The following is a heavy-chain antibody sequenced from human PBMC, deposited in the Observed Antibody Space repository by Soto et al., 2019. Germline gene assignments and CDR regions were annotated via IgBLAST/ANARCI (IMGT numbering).Heavy chain of an antibody. Sequence: QVQLQESGPGLVKPSVTLSLSCTVSGGSISSYYWSWFRQSPGKRMEWIGYVHHSWGSSYNPSLQSRVAISLDTSKSQFSLKVTSVTATDTAVYYCARQGFGPLHGLVDVWGQGTTVTVSS. D-gene: IGHD3-10*01. J-gene: IGHJ6*02. CDR1: GGSISSYY. V-gene: IGHV4-59*08. CDR3: ARQGFGPLHGLVDV. CDR2: VHHSWGS.